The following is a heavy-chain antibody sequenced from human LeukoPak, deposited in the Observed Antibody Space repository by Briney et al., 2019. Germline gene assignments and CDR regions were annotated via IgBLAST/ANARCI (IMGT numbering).Heavy chain of an antibody. V-gene: IGHV4-61*08. CDR3: ATTPNPNYFDY. CDR2: ISYSGST. Sequence: SENLSLTCTVSGGSVSSPDYYWSWIRQPPRKGLEWIGYISYSGSTNYNPSLKSRVTISVDTSRSQFSLKLSSVTAADTAVYYCATTPNPNYFDYWGQGALVTVSS. J-gene: IGHJ4*02. CDR1: GGSVSSPDYY.